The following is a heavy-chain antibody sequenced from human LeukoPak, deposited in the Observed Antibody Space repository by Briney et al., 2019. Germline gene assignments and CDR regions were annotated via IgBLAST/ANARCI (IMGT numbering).Heavy chain of an antibody. CDR1: RFPFRYYS. V-gene: IGHV3-23*01. CDR2: ISDSGRTK. J-gene: IGHJ4*02. Sequence: GGSLRLSCTTYRFPFRYYSRERVRQAPGRGQQWVSAISDSGRTKKYADPVKGRITISRDNSRNTLYLHMDSLRPADTALYFCAKDDAGFGEDFDSWGQGTLVIVSS. D-gene: IGHD3-10*01. CDR3: AKDDAGFGEDFDS.